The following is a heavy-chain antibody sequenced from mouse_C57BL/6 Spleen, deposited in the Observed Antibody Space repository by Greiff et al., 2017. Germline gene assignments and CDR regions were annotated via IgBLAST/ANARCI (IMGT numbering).Heavy chain of an antibody. Sequence: EVQLQQSGPELVKPGASVKIPCKASGYTFTDYNMDWVKQSHGKSLEWIGDINPNNGGTIYNQKFKGKATLTVNKSSSTAYMELRSLTSEDTAVYYCARGGVTTGYYAMDYWGQGTSVTVSS. J-gene: IGHJ4*01. CDR3: ARGGVTTGYYAMDY. V-gene: IGHV1-18*01. CDR1: GYTFTDYN. D-gene: IGHD2-2*01. CDR2: INPNNGGT.